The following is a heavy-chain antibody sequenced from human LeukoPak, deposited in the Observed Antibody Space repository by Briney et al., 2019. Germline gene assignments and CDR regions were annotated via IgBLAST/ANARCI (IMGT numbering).Heavy chain of an antibody. CDR3: AKGAGGFSYYNWFDP. D-gene: IGHD5-18*01. J-gene: IGHJ5*02. V-gene: IGHV4-39*07. Sequence: PSETLSLTCTVSGGSISSSNYYWAWIRQPPGKGLEWIGNIHYSGSTYYNASLNSRITMSIDTSKNRFSLKLASVTAADTAVYYCAKGAGGFSYYNWFDPWGQGTLVTVSS. CDR1: GGSISSSNYY. CDR2: IHYSGST.